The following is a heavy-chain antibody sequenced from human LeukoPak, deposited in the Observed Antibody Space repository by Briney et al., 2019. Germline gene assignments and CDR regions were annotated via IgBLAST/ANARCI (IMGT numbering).Heavy chain of an antibody. Sequence: PSETLSLTCTVSGGSISSSSYYWGWIRQPPGKGLEWIGSIYYSGSTYYNPSLKSRVTISVDTSKNQFSLKLSSVTAADTAVYYCARYLGDGYTFDYWGQGTLVTVSS. D-gene: IGHD5-24*01. CDR2: IYYSGST. J-gene: IGHJ4*02. CDR1: GGSISSSSYY. CDR3: ARYLGDGYTFDY. V-gene: IGHV4-39*07.